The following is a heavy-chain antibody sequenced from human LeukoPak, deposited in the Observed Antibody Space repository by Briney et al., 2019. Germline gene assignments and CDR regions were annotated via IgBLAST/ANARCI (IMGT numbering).Heavy chain of an antibody. CDR3: ARTTEGYAGGPGYSYYYYMDV. D-gene: IGHD5-12*01. J-gene: IGHJ6*03. CDR1: GGSISSSSYY. Sequence: SETLSLTCTVSGGSISSSSYYWSWIRQPPGKGLEWIGYIHYSGSTHYNPSLKSRVTISVDTSKNQVSLKLRSVTAADTAVYYCARTTEGYAGGPGYSYYYYMDVWGKGTTVTISS. CDR2: IHYSGST. V-gene: IGHV4-61*01.